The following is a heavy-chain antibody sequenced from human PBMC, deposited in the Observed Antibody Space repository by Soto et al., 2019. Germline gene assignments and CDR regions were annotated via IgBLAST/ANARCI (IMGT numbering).Heavy chain of an antibody. V-gene: IGHV1-2*02. Sequence: QVQLVQSGAEVKKPGASVKVSCKASGYTFTGYYMHWVRQAPGQGLEWMGWINPNSGGTNYAQKFQGRVTMTRDTSISTAYMELSRLRSDDTAVYYCARDYVAVAGTREIDYWGQGTLVTVSS. CDR3: ARDYVAVAGTREIDY. CDR1: GYTFTGYY. CDR2: INPNSGGT. J-gene: IGHJ4*02. D-gene: IGHD6-19*01.